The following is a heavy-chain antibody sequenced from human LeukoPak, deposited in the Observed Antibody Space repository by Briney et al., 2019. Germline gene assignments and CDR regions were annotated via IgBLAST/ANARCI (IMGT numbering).Heavy chain of an antibody. CDR1: GDSVSSNSAA. Sequence: SQTLSLTRAISGDSVSSNSAAWNWIRQSPSRGLGWLGRTYYRSKWYNDYAVSVKSRITINPDTSKNQFSLQLNSVTPEDTAVYYCAREYLSGGRIYYYYGMDVWGQGTTVTVSS. CDR3: AREYLSGGRIYYYYGMDV. V-gene: IGHV6-1*01. D-gene: IGHD3-10*01. CDR2: TYYRSKWYN. J-gene: IGHJ6*02.